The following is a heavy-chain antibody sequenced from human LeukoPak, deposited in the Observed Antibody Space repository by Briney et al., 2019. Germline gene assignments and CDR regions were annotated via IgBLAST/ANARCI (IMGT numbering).Heavy chain of an antibody. J-gene: IGHJ2*01. CDR3: DL. CDR2: ISYDGSNK. D-gene: IGHD3-22*01. V-gene: IGHV3-30*03. CDR1: GFTFSSYG. Sequence: PGGSLRLSCAASGFTFSSYGMHWVRQAPGKGLEWVAVISYDGSNKYYADSVKGRFTISRDNSKNTLYLQMNSLRDDSSGSRYFDLWGRGTLVTVSS.